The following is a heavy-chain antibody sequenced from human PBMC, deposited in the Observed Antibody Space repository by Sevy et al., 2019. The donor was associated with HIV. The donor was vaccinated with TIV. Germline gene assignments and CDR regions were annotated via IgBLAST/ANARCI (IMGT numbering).Heavy chain of an antibody. CDR1: GFTFSSAW. J-gene: IGHJ6*02. V-gene: IGHV3-15*01. CDR3: ITDPAYRGYDEDVINYYFYGMDV. CDR2: IKSEFDGGAI. Sequence: GGSLRLSCTASGFTFSSAWMSWVRQAPGKGLEWVGRIKSEFDGGAIDYAAPVKGRFTISRKDSKNTGYLQMNSLKTADTAVYYCITDPAYRGYDEDVINYYFYGMDVWGQGTTVTVSS. D-gene: IGHD5-12*01.